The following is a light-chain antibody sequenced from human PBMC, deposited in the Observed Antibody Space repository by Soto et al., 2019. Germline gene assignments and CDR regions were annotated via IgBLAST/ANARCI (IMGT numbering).Light chain of an antibody. CDR3: QQGATSPLT. J-gene: IGKJ1*01. CDR1: QTVLKNY. V-gene: IGKV3-20*01. Sequence: EIVLTQSPDTLSLSPGERATLSCRTSQTVLKNYLAWYQQKPGQAPRLLIYDASRRASGIPDRFSGSGSGTDCTLTIIRLGPEDFAVYYCQQGATSPLTFGQGTSVEIK. CDR2: DAS.